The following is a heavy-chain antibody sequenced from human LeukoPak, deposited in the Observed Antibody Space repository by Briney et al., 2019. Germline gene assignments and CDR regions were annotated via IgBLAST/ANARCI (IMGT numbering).Heavy chain of an antibody. CDR1: GFTFSSYA. CDR3: AKGSTTRFDYYYYYMDF. V-gene: IGHV3-23*01. J-gene: IGHJ6*03. Sequence: GGSLRLSCAASGFTFSSYAMNWVRQAPGKGLEWVSTISGGSGSTYYADSVKGRFTISRDISNNTLYLQMSSLRAEDTAVYYCAKGSTTRFDYYYYYMDFWGKGTTVTVSS. D-gene: IGHD2-2*01. CDR2: ISGGSGST.